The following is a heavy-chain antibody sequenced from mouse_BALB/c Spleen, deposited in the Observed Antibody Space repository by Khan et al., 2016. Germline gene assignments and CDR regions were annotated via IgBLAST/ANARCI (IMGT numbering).Heavy chain of an antibody. CDR2: ISSVSSTI. V-gene: IGHV5-17*02. CDR1: GFTFSSFG. J-gene: IGHJ3*01. D-gene: IGHD2-1*01. CDR3: ARGGNYVLAY. Sequence: EVELVESGGGLVQPGRSRKLSCAASGFTFSSFGMHWVRQAPEKGLEWVAYISSVSSTIYYADTVTGRFTISRDNPKTPLFLQMTSLRSENTAMYYCARGGNYVLAYWGQGTLVTVSA.